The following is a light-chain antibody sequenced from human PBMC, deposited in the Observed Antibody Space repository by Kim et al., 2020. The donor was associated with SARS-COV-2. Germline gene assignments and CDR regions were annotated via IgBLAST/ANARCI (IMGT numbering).Light chain of an antibody. CDR1: TGPVTSNQW. V-gene: IGLV7-46*01. CDR3: SLNYAGGRM. CDR2: DTN. J-gene: IGLJ3*02. Sequence: QAVVTQEPSLTVSPGGTVTLTCGSNTGPVTSNQWPYWVQQKPGQVPRTLIYDTNNKHSWTPARFSGSLFVGKAALTLSGAQPDDEADYYCSLNYAGGRMFGGGTQLTVL.